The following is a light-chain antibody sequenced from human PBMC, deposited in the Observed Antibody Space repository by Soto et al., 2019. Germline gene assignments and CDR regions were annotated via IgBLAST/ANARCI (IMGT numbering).Light chain of an antibody. CDR2: TTY. Sequence: DIQMTQSPSSLSASVGDRVTITCRASQSISTFLNWYQQKPGKAPKLLIYTTYSLHTGAPSRFSGSGSGTDFSLTISSLQPEDFATYYCQQSYSMPWTFGQGTKVDIK. CDR1: QSISTF. V-gene: IGKV1-39*01. CDR3: QQSYSMPWT. J-gene: IGKJ1*01.